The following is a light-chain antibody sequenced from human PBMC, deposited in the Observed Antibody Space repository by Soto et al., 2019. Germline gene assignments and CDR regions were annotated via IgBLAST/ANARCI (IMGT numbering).Light chain of an antibody. Sequence: QSALTQPASVSGSPGQSITISCTGTSSDVGGYNYVSWYQQHPGKAPKLMIYDVSSRPSGVSNRFSGSKSGNTASLTISGLQAEDEADYYCSSYRGNITPDVVFGGGTKLTVL. V-gene: IGLV2-14*01. CDR1: SSDVGGYNY. CDR2: DVS. J-gene: IGLJ2*01. CDR3: SSYRGNITPDVV.